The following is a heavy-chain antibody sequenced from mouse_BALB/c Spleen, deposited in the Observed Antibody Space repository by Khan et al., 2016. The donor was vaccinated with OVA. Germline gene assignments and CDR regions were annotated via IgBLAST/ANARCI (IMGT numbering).Heavy chain of an antibody. Sequence: IQLVQSGTVLARPGHSVSMSCKASGYTFTSYWMHWVQQRPGQGLEWIGAIYPGNSDTSYNQKFKGKAKPTATTYTRTAYMVLSSLTNEDSAVYYCTRFGYLFAYWGQGTLVTVSA. D-gene: IGHD2-2*01. V-gene: IGHV1-5*01. CDR2: IYPGNSDT. CDR1: GYTFTSYW. CDR3: TRFGYLFAY. J-gene: IGHJ3*01.